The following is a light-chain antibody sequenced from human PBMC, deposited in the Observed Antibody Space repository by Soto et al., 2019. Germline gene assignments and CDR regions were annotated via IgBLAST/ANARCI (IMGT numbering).Light chain of an antibody. CDR3: QQYNSYART. CDR1: PSISSW. J-gene: IGKJ1*01. V-gene: IGKV1-5*03. CDR2: KAT. Sequence: DIRMTQSPSTLSAAVGDRVTITCRASPSISSWLAWYQQKPGKAPKLLLYKATSLESGVPSRFSGSGSGTEFTLTISGVQPDDFATYYCQQYNSYARTFGQGPKVEVK.